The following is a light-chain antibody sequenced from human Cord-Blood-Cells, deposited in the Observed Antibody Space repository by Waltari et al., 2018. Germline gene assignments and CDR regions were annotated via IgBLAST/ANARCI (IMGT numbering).Light chain of an antibody. J-gene: IGKJ3*01. V-gene: IGKV1-39*01. CDR1: QSISSY. CDR3: QQSYSTPFT. Sequence: DIQMTQSTSSLSASVGDRVTITCRASQSISSYLNWYQQKPGKAPKLLIYAASSLQSRVPSRFSGSGSGTDFTLTISSLQPEDFATYYCQQSYSTPFTFGPGTKVDIK. CDR2: AAS.